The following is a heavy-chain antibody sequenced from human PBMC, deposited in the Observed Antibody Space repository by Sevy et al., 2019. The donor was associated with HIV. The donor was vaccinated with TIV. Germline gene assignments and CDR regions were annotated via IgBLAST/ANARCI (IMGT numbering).Heavy chain of an antibody. CDR2: ISGSGGST. CDR1: GFTFSSYA. Sequence: GGSLRLSCAASGFTFSSYAMSWVRQAPGKGLEWVSAISGSGGSTYYADSVKGRFTISRDNSKNTLYLQMNSLRAEDTAVYYCVKDLSRVVINYYFDYWGQGTLVTVSS. D-gene: IGHD3-22*01. V-gene: IGHV3-23*01. CDR3: VKDLSRVVINYYFDY. J-gene: IGHJ4*02.